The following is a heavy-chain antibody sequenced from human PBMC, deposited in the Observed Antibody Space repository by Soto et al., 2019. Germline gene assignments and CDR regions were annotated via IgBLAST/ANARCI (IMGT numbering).Heavy chain of an antibody. D-gene: IGHD2-2*03. J-gene: IGHJ4*02. CDR2: ISGVADST. V-gene: IGHV3-23*01. CDR1: GFIFTNHA. CDR3: ARAGIGYCSSTSCLYHFDY. Sequence: PVGSLRLSCAASGFIFTNHAMNWVRQAPGKGLEWVSTISGVADSTYYADSVKGRFAISRDNSKNTVSLQMNSLRVDDTAIYYCARAGIGYCSSTSCLYHFDYWDQGTVVTVSS.